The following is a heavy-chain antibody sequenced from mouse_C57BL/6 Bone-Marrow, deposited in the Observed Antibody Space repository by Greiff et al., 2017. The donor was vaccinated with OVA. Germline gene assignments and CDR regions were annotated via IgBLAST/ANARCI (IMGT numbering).Heavy chain of an antibody. J-gene: IGHJ2*01. CDR1: GYTFTSYW. CDR3: ARELWYLGDY. Sequence: VQLQQSGAELVKPGASVKLSCKASGYTFTSYWMHWVKQRPGQGLEWIGMIHPNSGSTNYNEKFKSKATLTVDKSSSTAYMQLSSLTSEDSAVYYCARELWYLGDYWGQGTTLTVSS. D-gene: IGHD2-1*01. CDR2: IHPNSGST. V-gene: IGHV1-64*01.